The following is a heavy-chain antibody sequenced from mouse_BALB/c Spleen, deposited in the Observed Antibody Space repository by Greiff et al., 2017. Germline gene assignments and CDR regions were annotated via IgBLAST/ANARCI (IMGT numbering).Heavy chain of an antibody. Sequence: QVQLQQSGPGLVAPSQSLSITCTVSGFSLTSYGVHWVRQPPGKGLEWLGVIWAGGSTNYNSALMSRLSISKDNSKSQVFSKMNSLQTDDTAMYYCARRGGYDRSMDYWGQGTSVTVSS. V-gene: IGHV2-9*02. CDR3: ARRGGYDRSMDY. D-gene: IGHD2-14*01. CDR1: GFSLTSYG. J-gene: IGHJ4*01. CDR2: IWAGGST.